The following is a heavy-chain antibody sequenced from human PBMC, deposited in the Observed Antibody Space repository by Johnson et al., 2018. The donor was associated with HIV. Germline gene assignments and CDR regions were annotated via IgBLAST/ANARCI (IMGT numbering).Heavy chain of an antibody. J-gene: IGHJ3*02. V-gene: IGHV3-30*03. CDR3: ARKREETIAALGDAFDI. D-gene: IGHD6-6*01. CDR1: GFTFSNAW. CDR2: ISYDGSNK. Sequence: QVQLVESGGGLVKPGGSLRLSCAASGFTFSNAWMSWVRQAPGKGLEWVAVISYDGSNKYYADSVKGRFTISRDNSKNTLYLQMNSLRAEDTAVYYCARKREETIAALGDAFDIWCQGTMVTVSS.